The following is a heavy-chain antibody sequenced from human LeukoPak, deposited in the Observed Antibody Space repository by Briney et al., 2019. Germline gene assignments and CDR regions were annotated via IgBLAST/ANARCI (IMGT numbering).Heavy chain of an antibody. V-gene: IGHV3-30*18. CDR1: GFTFSGYG. Sequence: GGSLRLSCAASGFTFSGYGMYWVRQAPGKGLEWVAVISYDGSDKYYADSVKGRFTISRDNSKNTVFLQMNSLRAEDTAVYYCAKEIWPTVTTPGWTYFDYWGQGTLVTVSS. J-gene: IGHJ4*02. CDR3: AKEIWPTVTTPGWTYFDY. CDR2: ISYDGSDK. D-gene: IGHD4-17*01.